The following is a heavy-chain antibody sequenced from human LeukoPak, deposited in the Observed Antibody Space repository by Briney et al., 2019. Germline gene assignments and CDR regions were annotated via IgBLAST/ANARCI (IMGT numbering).Heavy chain of an antibody. D-gene: IGHD3-9*01. Sequence: SETLSLTCSVSGGSVTSYYWNWVRQTPGKGLEWIGYISNSETTDYGPSFKSRVTMSLDTSKNQFSLKLNSVTAADTAVYYCARDPYYDILTGYLIRGAFDIWGLGTMVTVSS. J-gene: IGHJ3*02. CDR1: GGSVTSYY. V-gene: IGHV4-59*02. CDR2: ISNSETT. CDR3: ARDPYYDILTGYLIRGAFDI.